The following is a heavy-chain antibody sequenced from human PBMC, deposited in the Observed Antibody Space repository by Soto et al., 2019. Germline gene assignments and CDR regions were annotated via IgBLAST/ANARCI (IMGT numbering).Heavy chain of an antibody. V-gene: IGHV1-69*12. CDR3: ATTPTWNAGRYYYGMDV. CDR2: IISIFGTA. D-gene: IGHD1-1*01. Sequence: QVQLVQSGAEVKKPGSSVKVPCKASGGTFSSYAISWVRQAPGQGLEWMGGIISIFGTANYAQKFQGRVTITADESTSTAYMELSSLRSEDTAVYYCATTPTWNAGRYYYGMDVWGQGTTVTVSS. CDR1: GGTFSSYA. J-gene: IGHJ6*02.